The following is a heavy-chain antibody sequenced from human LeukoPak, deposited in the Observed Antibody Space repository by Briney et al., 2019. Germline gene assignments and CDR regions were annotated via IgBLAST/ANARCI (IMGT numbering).Heavy chain of an antibody. CDR2: ISGSAGST. J-gene: IGHJ4*02. CDR3: AKAYTNTWCVWDY. CDR1: GFTFNSYA. Sequence: GGSLRLSCAASGFTFNSYAMSWVRQAPGKGLEWVSAISGSAGSTYSADSVKGRFTISRDNSNNTLYLQMNSLRAEDTPVYYCAKAYTNTWCVWDYWGQGTLVTVSS. D-gene: IGHD6-13*01. V-gene: IGHV3-23*01.